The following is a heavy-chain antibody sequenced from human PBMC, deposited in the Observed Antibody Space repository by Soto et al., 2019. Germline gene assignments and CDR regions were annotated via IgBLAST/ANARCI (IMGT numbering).Heavy chain of an antibody. D-gene: IGHD6-13*01. J-gene: IGHJ6*02. CDR3: ARVRGAAAGYGMDV. Sequence: SETLSLTCTVSGGSISSGGYYWSWIRQHPGKGLEWIGYIYYSGSTYYNPSLKSRVTISVDTSKNQFSLKLSSVTAADTAVYYCARVRGAAAGYGMDVWGRGTTVTVSS. CDR2: IYYSGST. V-gene: IGHV4-31*03. CDR1: GGSISSGGYY.